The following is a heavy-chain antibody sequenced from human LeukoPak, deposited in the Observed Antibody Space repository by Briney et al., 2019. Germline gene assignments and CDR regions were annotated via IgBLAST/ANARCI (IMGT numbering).Heavy chain of an antibody. CDR3: ARDSMVRGVLSSIY. CDR2: INTGSSTM. D-gene: IGHD3-10*01. CDR1: GFTFSSYS. V-gene: IGHV3-48*04. J-gene: IGHJ4*02. Sequence: GGSLRLSCAASGFTFSSYSMNWVSQAPGKGLEWVSYINTGSSTMYYADSVKGRFTISRDNAKNSLYLQMNSLRAEDTAVYYCARDSMVRGVLSSIYWGQGTLVTVSS.